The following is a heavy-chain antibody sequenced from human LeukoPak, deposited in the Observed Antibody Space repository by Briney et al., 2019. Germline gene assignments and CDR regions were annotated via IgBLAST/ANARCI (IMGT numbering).Heavy chain of an antibody. Sequence: PSETLSLTCAVSGGSISSGDFSWSWIRQPPGKGLEWIGYIYHSGSTIYNPSLKSRVTISLDRSNNQFSLTLSSVTAADTAVYYCAGDYGSGSYRFDYWGQGTLVTVSS. D-gene: IGHD3-10*01. J-gene: IGHJ4*02. CDR3: AGDYGSGSYRFDY. CDR1: GGSISSGDFS. V-gene: IGHV4-30-2*01. CDR2: IYHSGST.